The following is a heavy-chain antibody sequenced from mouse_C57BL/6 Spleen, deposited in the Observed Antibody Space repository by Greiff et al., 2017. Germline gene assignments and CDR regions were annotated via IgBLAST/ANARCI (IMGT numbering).Heavy chain of an antibody. Sequence: EVQLQQSGPGLVKPSQSLSLTCSVTGYSITSGYYWNWIRQSPGNKLEWMGYISYDGSNNYNPSLKNRISITRDTSKHQFFLKLNSVTTEDTATYYCAREDYWFAYWGQGTLVTVSA. D-gene: IGHD1-1*02. CDR1: GYSITSGYY. CDR3: AREDYWFAY. CDR2: ISYDGSN. J-gene: IGHJ3*01. V-gene: IGHV3-6*01.